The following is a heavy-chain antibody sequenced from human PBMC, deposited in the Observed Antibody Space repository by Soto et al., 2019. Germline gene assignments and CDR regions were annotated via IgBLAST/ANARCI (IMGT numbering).Heavy chain of an antibody. Sequence: SETLSLTCTVSGGSISNYYWSWIRQPPGKGLEWIGYIHYSRSTKYNPSLKSRVTISADTSKNQFSLKLSSVTAADAAVYYCARGHYDFWSGYFATIDYWGQGTLVTVSS. CDR1: GGSISNYY. J-gene: IGHJ4*02. D-gene: IGHD3-3*01. CDR2: IHYSRST. CDR3: ARGHYDFWSGYFATIDY. V-gene: IGHV4-59*08.